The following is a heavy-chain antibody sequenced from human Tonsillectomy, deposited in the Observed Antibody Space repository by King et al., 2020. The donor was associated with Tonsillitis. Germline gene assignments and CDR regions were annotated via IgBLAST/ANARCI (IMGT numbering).Heavy chain of an antibody. V-gene: IGHV2-70*01. J-gene: IGHJ3*02. CDR3: ARISGDALRAFDI. D-gene: IGHD7-27*01. CDR1: GFSLSTTGMC. CDR2: IDWVDDK. Sequence: VTLQESGPALVKPTQTLTLTCTFSGFSLSTTGMCVNWIRQPPGKALEWLALIDWVDDKFYSTSLKTRLTISRDTSKNQVVLTMTNMDPVDTATYYCARISGDALRAFDIWGDGTMVTVSS.